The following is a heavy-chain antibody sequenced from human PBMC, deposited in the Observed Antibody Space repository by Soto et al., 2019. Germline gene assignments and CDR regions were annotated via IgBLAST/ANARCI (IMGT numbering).Heavy chain of an antibody. D-gene: IGHD6-19*01. Sequence: GESLKISCKASGYGFTNYWIGWVRQMPGKGLEWMGIIYPGDSDTRYSPSLQGQVTISADKSISTAYLQWSSPKASDTAMYYCAMSHAGSYTSGWDSWGQGTLVTVSS. V-gene: IGHV5-51*01. CDR2: IYPGDSDT. J-gene: IGHJ4*02. CDR3: AMSHAGSYTSGWDS. CDR1: GYGFTNYW.